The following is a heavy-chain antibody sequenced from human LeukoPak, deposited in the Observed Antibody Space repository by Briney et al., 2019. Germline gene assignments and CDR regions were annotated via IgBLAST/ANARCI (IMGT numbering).Heavy chain of an antibody. Sequence: SETLSLTCAVSGGSISSSNWWSWVRQPPGKGLEWIGEIYHSGSTNYNPSLKSRVTISVDKSKNQFSLKLSSVTAADTAVYYCARENALSRSSFDYWGQGTLVTVSS. CDR3: ARENALSRSSFDY. D-gene: IGHD1-26*01. V-gene: IGHV4-4*02. CDR2: IYHSGST. J-gene: IGHJ4*02. CDR1: GGSISSSNW.